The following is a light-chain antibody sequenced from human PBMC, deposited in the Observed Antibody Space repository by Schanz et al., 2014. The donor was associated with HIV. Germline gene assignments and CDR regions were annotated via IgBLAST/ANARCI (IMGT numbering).Light chain of an antibody. CDR1: GCNIGTPFN. CDR3: QSFDDSLSGVV. CDR2: NDG. V-gene: IGLV1-40*01. Sequence: QSALTQPASVSGSPGQTITISCTGSGCNIGTPFNVHWYQQLPGSAPKLLIYNDGDRPSGVPARFSVSRSGTSASLVISGLLSEDEADYYCQSFDDSLSGVVFGGGTKLTVL. J-gene: IGLJ2*01.